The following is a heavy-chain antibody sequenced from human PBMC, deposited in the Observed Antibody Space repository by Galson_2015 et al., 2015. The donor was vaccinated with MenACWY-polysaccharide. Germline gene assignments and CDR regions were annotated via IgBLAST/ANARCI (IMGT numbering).Heavy chain of an antibody. Sequence: SLRLSCAAAGFNFSIHTMHWVRRAPGKGLEWVALISSDGDDKYYADSVKGRFTISRDNHKNMVFLEMNSLRAEDTAVYYCVRDGGGGNGWYWFDLWGQGTRVTVSS. D-gene: IGHD6-19*01. CDR1: GFNFSIHT. CDR2: ISSDGDDK. V-gene: IGHV3-30-3*01. CDR3: VRDGGGGNGWYWFDL. J-gene: IGHJ5*02.